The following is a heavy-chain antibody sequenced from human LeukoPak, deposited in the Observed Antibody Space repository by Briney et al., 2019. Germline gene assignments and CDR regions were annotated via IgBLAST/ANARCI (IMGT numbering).Heavy chain of an antibody. CDR1: GFTFSSYS. Sequence: GGSLRLSCAASGFTFSSYSMNWVRQAPGKGLEWVSSISSSSSYIYYADSVKGRFTISRDNAKNSLYLQMNSLRAEDTAVYYCASSQKGAVAPGFAFNIWGQGTMVTVSS. J-gene: IGHJ3*02. V-gene: IGHV3-21*01. D-gene: IGHD6-19*01. CDR3: ASSQKGAVAPGFAFNI. CDR2: ISSSSSYI.